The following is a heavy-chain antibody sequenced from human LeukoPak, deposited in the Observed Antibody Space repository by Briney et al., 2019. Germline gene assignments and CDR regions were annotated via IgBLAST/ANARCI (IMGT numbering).Heavy chain of an antibody. J-gene: IGHJ5*02. V-gene: IGHV4-4*07. CDR1: GGSISSYY. CDR2: IYTSGST. CDR3: ASALYCSSTSCSGWFDP. D-gene: IGHD2-2*01. Sequence: SETLSLTCTVSGGSISSYYWSWIRQPAGKGLEWIGRIYTSGSTNYNPSLKSRVTMSVDTSKNQFSLKLSSVTAADTAVYYCASALYCSSTSCSGWFDPWGQGTLVTVSS.